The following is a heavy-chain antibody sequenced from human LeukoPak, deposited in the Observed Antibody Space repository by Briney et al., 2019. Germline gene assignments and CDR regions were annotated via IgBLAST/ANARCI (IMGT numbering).Heavy chain of an antibody. V-gene: IGHV4-59*01. CDR3: ARDVDDAFDI. Sequence: PSETLSLTCTVSGGSISSYYWSWIRQPPGKGLEWIGYIYYSGSTNYNPSLKSRVTIPVDTSKNQFSLKLSSVTAADTAVYYCARDVDDAFDIWGQGTMVTVSS. CDR1: GGSISSYY. D-gene: IGHD2-21*01. J-gene: IGHJ3*02. CDR2: IYYSGST.